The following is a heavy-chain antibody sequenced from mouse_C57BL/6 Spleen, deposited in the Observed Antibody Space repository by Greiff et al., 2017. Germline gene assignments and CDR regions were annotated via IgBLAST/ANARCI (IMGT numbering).Heavy chain of an antibody. CDR1: GYSITSGYY. Sequence: ESGPGLVKPSQSLSLTCSVTGYSITSGYYWNWIRQFPGNKLEWMGYISYDGSNNSNPSLKNRISITRDTSKNQFFLKLNSVTTEDTATYYCARAITTVVERYFDVWGTGTTVTVSS. D-gene: IGHD1-1*01. J-gene: IGHJ1*03. CDR2: ISYDGSN. V-gene: IGHV3-6*01. CDR3: ARAITTVVERYFDV.